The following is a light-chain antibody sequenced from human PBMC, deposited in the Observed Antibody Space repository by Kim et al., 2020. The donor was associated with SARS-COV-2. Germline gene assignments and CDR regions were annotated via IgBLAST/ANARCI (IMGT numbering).Light chain of an antibody. CDR2: DAS. Sequence: DIVLTQFPATLSLSPGERATLSCRASQSVSTYLAWYQHKPGQAPRLLNHDASNRATGIPPRFSGSGSGTDFTLTISSLEPEDFAIYYCQQRSNWPPTFGGGTKVDIK. CDR1: QSVSTY. V-gene: IGKV3-11*01. J-gene: IGKJ4*01. CDR3: QQRSNWPPT.